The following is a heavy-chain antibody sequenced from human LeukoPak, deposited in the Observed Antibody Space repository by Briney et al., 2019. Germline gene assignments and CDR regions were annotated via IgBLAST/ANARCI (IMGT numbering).Heavy chain of an antibody. J-gene: IGHJ6*03. D-gene: IGHD6-13*01. CDR1: GFTFSSYV. Sequence: GGSLRLSCAASGFTFSSYVMHWVRQAPGKGLEWVSSISSSSSYIYYADSVKGRFTISRDNAKNSLYLQMNSLRAEDTAVYYCARDGREAAAWDPYYYYYYMDVWGKGTTVTVSS. V-gene: IGHV3-21*01. CDR2: ISSSSSYI. CDR3: ARDGREAAAWDPYYYYYYMDV.